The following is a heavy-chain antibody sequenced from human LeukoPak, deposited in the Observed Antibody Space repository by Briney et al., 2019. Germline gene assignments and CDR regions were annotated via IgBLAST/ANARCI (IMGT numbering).Heavy chain of an antibody. CDR2: ISSSSSYI. V-gene: IGHV3-21*01. CDR1: GFTFSSYN. Sequence: PGGSLRLSCAASGFTFSSYNMNWVRRAPGKGLEWVSSISSSSSYIYYADSVKGRFTISRDNAKNSLFLQMNSLRAEDTAMYYCARDLPTVTTLLPSLSYFDYWGQGTLVTVSS. J-gene: IGHJ4*02. CDR3: ARDLPTVTTLLPSLSYFDY. D-gene: IGHD4-17*01.